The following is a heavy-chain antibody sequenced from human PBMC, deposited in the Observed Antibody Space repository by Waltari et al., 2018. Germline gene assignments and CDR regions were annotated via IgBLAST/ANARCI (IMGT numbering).Heavy chain of an antibody. D-gene: IGHD3-10*01. CDR2: IWYDGTKT. J-gene: IGHJ6*02. CDR3: ARVHGRVHYYGMDI. CDR1: GSTFSSYA. V-gene: IGHV3-33*01. Sequence: QMQLVESGGGVVQPGRSLRLSCATSGSTFSSYAMHWVRQAPGKGLQWVAVIWYDGTKTYHADSVRGRFSISRDNFQSILYLQMDSLRAEDTAVYYCARVHGRVHYYGMDIWGQGTTVIVSS.